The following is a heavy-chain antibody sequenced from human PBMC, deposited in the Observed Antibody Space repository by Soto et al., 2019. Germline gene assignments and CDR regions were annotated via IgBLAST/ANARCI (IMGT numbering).Heavy chain of an antibody. V-gene: IGHV1-69*01. CDR2: IIPIFGTA. CDR1: GGTFSSYA. D-gene: IGHD3-22*01. Sequence: QVQLVQSGAEVKKPGSSVKVSCKASGGTFSSYAISWVRQAPGQGLEWMGGIIPIFGTANYAQKFQGRVTITADESTSTAYMELSSLRSEVTPVYYCARVTMIVVELYYYCMDVWGQGTTVTVSS. CDR3: ARVTMIVVELYYYCMDV. J-gene: IGHJ6*02.